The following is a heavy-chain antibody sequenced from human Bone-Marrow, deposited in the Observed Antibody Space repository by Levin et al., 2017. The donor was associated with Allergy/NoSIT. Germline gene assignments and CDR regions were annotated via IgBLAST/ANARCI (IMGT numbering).Heavy chain of an antibody. D-gene: IGHD2-15*01. Sequence: GESLKISCKASGYTFTDYFLHWVRQAPGHGLEWMGWINPNTGGTNYAQKFQGRVTLKRDKSITTAYMELSRLRSDDTAVYYCARRSACSGGYCYSTNWFDPWGQGTLVSVSS. J-gene: IGHJ5*02. V-gene: IGHV1-2*02. CDR3: ARRSACSGGYCYSTNWFDP. CDR2: INPNTGGT. CDR1: GYTFTDYF.